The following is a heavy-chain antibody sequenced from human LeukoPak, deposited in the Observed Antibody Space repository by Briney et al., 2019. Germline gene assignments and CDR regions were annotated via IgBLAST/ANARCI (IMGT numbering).Heavy chain of an antibody. D-gene: IGHD3-3*01. CDR2: FDPEDGET. CDR1: GYTLTELS. CDR3: ATGPLEWLSHHDAFDI. J-gene: IGHJ3*02. V-gene: IGHV1-24*01. Sequence: ASVKVSCRVSGYTLTELSMHWVRQAPGKGLEWMGGFDPEDGETIYAQEFQGRVTMTEDTSTDTAYMELSSLRSEDTAVYYCATGPLEWLSHHDAFDIWGQGTMVTVSS.